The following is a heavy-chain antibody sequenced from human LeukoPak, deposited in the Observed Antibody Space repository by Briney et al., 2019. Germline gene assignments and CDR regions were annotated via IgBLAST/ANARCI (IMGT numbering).Heavy chain of an antibody. V-gene: IGHV4-38-2*02. CDR3: ARDNIVVVAATKAYYFDY. CDR2: IYHSGST. D-gene: IGHD2-15*01. J-gene: IGHJ4*02. Sequence: SETLSLTCTVSGGSISNYYWTWIRQPPGKGLEWIGSIYHSGSTYYNPSLKSRVTISVDTSKNQFSLKLSSVTAADTAVYYCARDNIVVVAATKAYYFDYWGQGTLVTVSS. CDR1: GGSISNYY.